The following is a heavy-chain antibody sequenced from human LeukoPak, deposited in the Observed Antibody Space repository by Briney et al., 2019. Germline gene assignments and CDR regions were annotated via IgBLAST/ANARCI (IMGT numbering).Heavy chain of an antibody. V-gene: IGHV3-74*01. CDR3: ARDRCDYVWGSYRYDAFDI. CDR2: INSDGSST. Sequence: GGSLRLSCAASGFTFSSYWMHWVRQAPGKGLVWVLRINSDGSSTSYADSVKGRFTISRDNAKNTLYLQMNSLRAEDTAVYYCARDRCDYVWGSYRYDAFDIWGQGTMVTVSS. D-gene: IGHD3-16*02. CDR1: GFTFSSYW. J-gene: IGHJ3*02.